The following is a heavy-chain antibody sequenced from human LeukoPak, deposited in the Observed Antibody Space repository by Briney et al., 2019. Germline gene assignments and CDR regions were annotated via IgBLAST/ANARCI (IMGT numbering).Heavy chain of an antibody. CDR1: GGSISSYY. Sequence: SETLSLTCTVSGGSISSYYWSWIRQPPGKGLEWIGYIYYSGSTNYNPSLKSRVTISVDTSKNQFSLRLSSVTAADTAVYYCARVRGDYGDYGPLGYFQHWGQGTLVTVSS. CDR3: ARVRGDYGDYGPLGYFQH. CDR2: IYYSGST. V-gene: IGHV4-59*01. D-gene: IGHD4-17*01. J-gene: IGHJ1*01.